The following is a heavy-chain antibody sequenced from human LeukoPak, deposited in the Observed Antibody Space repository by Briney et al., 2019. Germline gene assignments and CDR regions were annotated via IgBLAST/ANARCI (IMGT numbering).Heavy chain of an antibody. V-gene: IGHV4-59*12. CDR1: GXSIDSYY. CDR2: IYYRGTT. J-gene: IGHJ4*02. D-gene: IGHD5-12*01. CDR3: ARLPRYGGYDHFDY. Sequence: SETLSLTCTVSGXSIDSYYGSWIRQPPGKGLEWIGYIYYRGTTSYNPFLKSRVTISVDTSKNQFSLKLNSVTAADTAVYYCARLPRYGGYDHFDYWGQGSLVIVSS.